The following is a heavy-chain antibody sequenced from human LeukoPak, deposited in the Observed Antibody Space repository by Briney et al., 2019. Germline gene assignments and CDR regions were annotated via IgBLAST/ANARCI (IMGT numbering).Heavy chain of an antibody. CDR1: GFTFDDYG. D-gene: IGHD2-2*01. Sequence: SGGSLRLSCEASGFTFDDYGLSWVRQAPGKGLEWVSGINWNGDNTDYTDSVKGRFTISRDNAKNSLYLQMNSLRAEDTALYYCARSASWGYSYFDYWGQGTLVTVSS. V-gene: IGHV3-20*04. CDR2: INWNGDNT. J-gene: IGHJ4*02. CDR3: ARSASWGYSYFDY.